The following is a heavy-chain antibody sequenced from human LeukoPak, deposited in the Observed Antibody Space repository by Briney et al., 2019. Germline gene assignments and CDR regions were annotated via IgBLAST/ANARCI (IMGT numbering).Heavy chain of an antibody. D-gene: IGHD5-18*01. CDR3: ARDRNFPSGGIQLWLFDY. J-gene: IGHJ4*02. V-gene: IGHV1-69*04. CDR2: IIPILGIA. CDR1: GGTFSSYA. Sequence: SVKVSCKASGGTFSSYAISWVRQAPGQGLEWMGRIIPILGIANYAQKFQGRVTITADKSTSTAYMELSSLRSEDTAVYYCARDRNFPSGGIQLWLFDYWGQGTLVTVSS.